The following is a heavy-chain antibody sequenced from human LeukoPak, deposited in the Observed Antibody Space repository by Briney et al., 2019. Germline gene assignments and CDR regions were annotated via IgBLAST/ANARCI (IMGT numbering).Heavy chain of an antibody. CDR3: VRDRVGARTSDAFDI. D-gene: IGHD1-26*01. CDR2: IYSGGST. V-gene: IGHV3-66*01. CDR1: GFTVSSNY. Sequence: GGSLRLSCAASGFTVSSNYMSWVRQAPGKGLEWVSVIYSGGSTYYADSVKGRFTISRDNSKNTLYLQMNSLRAEDTAVYYCVRDRVGARTSDAFDIWGQGTMVTVSS. J-gene: IGHJ3*02.